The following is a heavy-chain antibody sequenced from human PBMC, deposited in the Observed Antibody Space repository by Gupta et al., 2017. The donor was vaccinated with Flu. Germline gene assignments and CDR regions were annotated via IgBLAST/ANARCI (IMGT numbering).Heavy chain of an antibody. D-gene: IGHD2-21*01. CDR2: INPNSGGT. V-gene: IGHV1-2*06. CDR3: ARDLGGIAIVPSSRGLDY. Sequence: GQGLEWMGRINPNSGGTKDAQKFQDRVIMTRDTSINTVYMELSILRSDDTAVYYCARDLGGIAIVPSSRGLDYWGQGSLVTVSP. J-gene: IGHJ4*02.